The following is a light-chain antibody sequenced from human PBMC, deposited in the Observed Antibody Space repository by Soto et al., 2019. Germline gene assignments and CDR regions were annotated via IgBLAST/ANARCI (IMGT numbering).Light chain of an antibody. Sequence: ETVWTQSPGPLSLSPGERATLSCRASQSVSNNYLAWYQHIRGQAPRLVINGASSRATGTPYRLSGSGSGTDVTLTISRREREDFAVYYYRQHGRSLPITFGQGTRLEMK. J-gene: IGKJ5*01. CDR1: QSVSNNY. V-gene: IGKV3-20*01. CDR3: RQHGRSLPIT. CDR2: GAS.